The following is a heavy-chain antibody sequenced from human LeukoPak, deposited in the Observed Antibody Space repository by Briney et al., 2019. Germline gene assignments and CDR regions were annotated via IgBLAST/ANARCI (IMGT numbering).Heavy chain of an antibody. CDR1: GFTFSNYW. CDR3: VRGSSGNVVRGVAWAWFDP. Sequence: GGSLRLSCVASGFTFSNYWMTWVRQAPGKGLEWVANRKPDGSEKYYVDSVRGRFTISRDNAKDSLYLQMNRLRAEDTAVYYCVRGSSGNVVRGVAWAWFDPWGQGTLVTVSS. J-gene: IGHJ5*02. V-gene: IGHV3-7*05. D-gene: IGHD3-10*01. CDR2: RKPDGSEK.